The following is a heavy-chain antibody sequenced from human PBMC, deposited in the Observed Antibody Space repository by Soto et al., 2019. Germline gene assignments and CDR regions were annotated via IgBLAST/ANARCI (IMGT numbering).Heavy chain of an antibody. CDR1: GFTFSSYA. D-gene: IGHD4-17*01. V-gene: IGHV3-30-3*01. J-gene: IGHJ1*01. Sequence: GRSLRLSCAASGFTFSSYAMHWVRQAPGKGLEWVAVISYDGSNKYYADSVKGRFTISRDNSKNTLNLQMNSLRAEDTAVYYCARGDYGNYVFQHLGQGTLVTVSS. CDR2: ISYDGSNK. CDR3: ARGDYGNYVFQH.